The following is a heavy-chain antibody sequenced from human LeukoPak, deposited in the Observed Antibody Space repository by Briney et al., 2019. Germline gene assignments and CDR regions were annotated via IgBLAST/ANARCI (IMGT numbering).Heavy chain of an antibody. Sequence: GGSLRLSCAASGFTFSSYSMNWVRQAPGKGLEWVSSISSSSSSYIYYADSVKGRFTISRDNAKNSLYLQMNSLRAEDTAVYYCARDVIGTTVTTRLRNWGQGTLVTVSS. CDR1: GFTFSSYS. D-gene: IGHD4-17*01. CDR3: ARDVIGTTVTTRLRN. CDR2: ISSSSSSYI. V-gene: IGHV3-21*01. J-gene: IGHJ4*02.